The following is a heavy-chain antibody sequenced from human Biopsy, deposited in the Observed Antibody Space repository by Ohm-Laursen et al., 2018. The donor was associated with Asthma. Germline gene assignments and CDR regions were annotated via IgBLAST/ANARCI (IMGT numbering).Heavy chain of an antibody. D-gene: IGHD3-3*02. J-gene: IGHJ1*01. V-gene: IGHV3-7*01. CDR1: GFTFGDYW. CDR2: IKHDGTER. CDR3: ARTFHFWSPYHAEHYQL. Sequence: SLRPSCTAFGFTFGDYWMSWVRQVPGKGLEWVANIKHDGTERNHVDSMKGRFTISRENAKNSLYLQMHSLRAEDTAVYYCARTFHFWSPYHAEHYQLWGQGTLVTVSS.